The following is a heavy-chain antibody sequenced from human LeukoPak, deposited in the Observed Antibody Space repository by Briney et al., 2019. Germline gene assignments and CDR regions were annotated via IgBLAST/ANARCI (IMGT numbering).Heavy chain of an antibody. V-gene: IGHV3-21*01. CDR3: AKASNLHCGGDCYSEEFDY. CDR1: GFTFSSYT. D-gene: IGHD2-21*02. CDR2: ITGGDVFI. J-gene: IGHJ4*02. Sequence: GGSLRLSCAAPGFTFSSYTFDWVRQAPGKGLEWVSSITGGDVFIYQADSVKGRFTVSRDNAKNTLYLQMNRLRAEDTAVYYCAKASNLHCGGDCYSEEFDYWGQGTLVTVSS.